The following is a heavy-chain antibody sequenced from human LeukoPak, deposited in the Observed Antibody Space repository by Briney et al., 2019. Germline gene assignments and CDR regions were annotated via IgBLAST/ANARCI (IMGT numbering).Heavy chain of an antibody. CDR2: IKQDRSEK. CDR1: GFTFSNYW. V-gene: IGHV3-7*01. CDR3: ARTIEMATISYFDY. J-gene: IGHJ4*02. D-gene: IGHD5-24*01. Sequence: GGSLRLSCAASGFTFSNYWMNWVRQAPGKGLEWVANIKQDRSEKYYVDSVKGRFTISRDNGKNSLYLQMNSLRAEDTAVYYCARTIEMATISYFDYWGQGTLVTVSS.